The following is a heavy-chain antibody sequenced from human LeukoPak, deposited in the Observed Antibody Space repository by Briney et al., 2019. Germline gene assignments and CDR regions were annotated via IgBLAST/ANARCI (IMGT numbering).Heavy chain of an antibody. V-gene: IGHV3-20*04. CDR1: GFSLDDYA. D-gene: IGHD5-18*01. CDR3: AIGKDTLNPYWYFDV. J-gene: IGHJ2*01. Sequence: GGSLSLSCAASGFSLDDYAMSWVLQAPGKGLEWVSGINWSGVSTGYADSVKGRFTISRDNTKNSLFLQLNSLRAEDTAFYYCAIGKDTLNPYWYFDVWGRGTLVSVSS. CDR2: INWSGVST.